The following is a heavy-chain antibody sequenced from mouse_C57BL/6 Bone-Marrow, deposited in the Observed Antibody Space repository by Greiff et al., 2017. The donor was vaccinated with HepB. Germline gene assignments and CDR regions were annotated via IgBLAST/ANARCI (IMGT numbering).Heavy chain of an antibody. J-gene: IGHJ4*01. V-gene: IGHV1-39*01. CDR3: ARGYYSNYYAMDY. CDR1: GYSFTDYN. CDR2: INPNYGTT. Sequence: VQLKQSGPELVKPGASVKISCKASGYSFTDYNMNWVKQRNGKSLEWIGVINPNYGTTSYNQKFKGKATLTVDQSSSTAYMQLNSLTSEDSAVYYCARGYYSNYYAMDYWGQGTSVTVSS. D-gene: IGHD2-5*01.